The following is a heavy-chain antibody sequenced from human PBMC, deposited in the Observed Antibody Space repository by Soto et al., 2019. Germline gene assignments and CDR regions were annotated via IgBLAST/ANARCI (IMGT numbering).Heavy chain of an antibody. D-gene: IGHD6-6*01. V-gene: IGHV1-18*04. Sequence: QVQLVQSGAEVKKPGASVKVSCKASGYTFTSYGISWVRQAPGQGLEWMGWISAYNGNTNYAQKLQGRVTMTTDASTSTAYMELRSLRSDDAAVYYCARARTVGIAARPWGTHDFDYWGQGTLVTVSS. CDR2: ISAYNGNT. CDR1: GYTFTSYG. J-gene: IGHJ4*02. CDR3: ARARTVGIAARPWGTHDFDY.